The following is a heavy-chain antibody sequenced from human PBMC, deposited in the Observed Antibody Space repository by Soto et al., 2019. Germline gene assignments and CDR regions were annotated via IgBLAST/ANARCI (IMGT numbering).Heavy chain of an antibody. D-gene: IGHD4-17*01. CDR3: ARAGGTTVTGLWHFDS. CDR2: IWYDGSNK. CDR1: GFTFSSYG. Sequence: QVHLVESGGGVVQPGRSLILSCPASGFTFSSYGMHWVRHAPGKGLEWVPVIWYDGSNKYYAESVKGRFIISRDNFKKTLYLEMNSLRAEDTAVYYCARAGGTTVTGLWHFDSWGQGTLVTVSS. V-gene: IGHV3-33*01. J-gene: IGHJ4*02.